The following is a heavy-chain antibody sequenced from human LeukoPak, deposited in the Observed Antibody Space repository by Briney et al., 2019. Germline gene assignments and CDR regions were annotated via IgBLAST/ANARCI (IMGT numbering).Heavy chain of an antibody. J-gene: IGHJ4*02. CDR3: ATTTIRLGY. V-gene: IGHV4-39*07. D-gene: IGHD1-26*01. Sequence: SETLSLTCTVSGGSISSSSYYWGWIRQPPGKGLEWIGSIYYSGSTNYNPSLKSRVTISVDTSKNQFSLKLSYVTAADTAVYYCATTTIRLGYWGQGTLGTVSS. CDR2: IYYSGST. CDR1: GGSISSSSYY.